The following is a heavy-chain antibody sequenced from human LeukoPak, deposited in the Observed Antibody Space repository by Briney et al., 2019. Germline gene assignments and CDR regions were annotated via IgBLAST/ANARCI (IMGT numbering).Heavy chain of an antibody. Sequence: GGSLRLSCAASGFTFSRYWMSWVRQAPGKGLECVAYIKQDGSEKYYVDSVKGRFTISRDNAKNSLYLQMNSLRAEDTALYYCARDGYIGSSYFDYWGQGTLVTVSS. J-gene: IGHJ4*02. CDR1: GFTFSRYW. CDR3: ARDGYIGSSYFDY. V-gene: IGHV3-7*05. CDR2: IKQDGSEK. D-gene: IGHD1-26*01.